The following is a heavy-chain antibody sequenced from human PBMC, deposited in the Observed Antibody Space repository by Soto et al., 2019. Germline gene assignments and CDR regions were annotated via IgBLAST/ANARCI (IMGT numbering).Heavy chain of an antibody. CDR3: VRGGVSTRTFDY. CDR2: IYPSDSDT. D-gene: IGHD3-3*01. V-gene: IGHV5-51*01. J-gene: IGHJ4*02. CDR1: GYNFAGYW. Sequence: KISCKGSGYNFAGYWIAWVRQMPGKGLELMGIIYPSDSDTRYRPSFQGQVTISADKSISSAYLQWSSLRASDTAMYYCVRGGVSTRTFDYWGQGPPVTVSS.